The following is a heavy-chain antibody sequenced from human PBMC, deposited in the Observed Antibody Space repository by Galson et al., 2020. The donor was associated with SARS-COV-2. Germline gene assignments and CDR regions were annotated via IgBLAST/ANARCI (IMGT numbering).Heavy chain of an antibody. CDR2: VRSKSHGETT. CDR1: GFTFADYV. CDR3: AIEYDLSTGYYGYYFDS. D-gene: IGHD3-9*01. Sequence: GGSLRLSCTGSGFTFADYVMSWVRQTPEKGLEWIGFVRSKSHGETTQYAASVNGRFSISRDDSKRIAYLQMNSLKSEDTAMYYCAIEYDLSTGYYGYYFDSWGQGTLVTVSS. J-gene: IGHJ4*02. V-gene: IGHV3-49*04.